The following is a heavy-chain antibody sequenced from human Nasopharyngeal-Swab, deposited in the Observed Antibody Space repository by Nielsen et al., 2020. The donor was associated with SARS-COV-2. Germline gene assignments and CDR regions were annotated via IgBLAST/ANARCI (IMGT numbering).Heavy chain of an antibody. CDR1: GYTFTGHY. D-gene: IGHD3-22*01. Sequence: ASVKVSCKTSGYTFTGHYIHWVRQAPGQGLEWMGRFNPSGGGTDYARKFQGRVTMTRDTSINTAYLELSRLTSDDTAVFYCARERFYDGSGYYNCFDYWGQGTLVTVSS. CDR3: ARERFYDGSGYYNCFDY. V-gene: IGHV1-2*06. CDR2: FNPSGGGT. J-gene: IGHJ4*02.